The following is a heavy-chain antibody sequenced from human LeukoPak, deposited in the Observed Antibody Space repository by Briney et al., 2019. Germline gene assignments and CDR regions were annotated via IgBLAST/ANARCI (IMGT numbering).Heavy chain of an antibody. D-gene: IGHD6-25*01. J-gene: IGHJ4*02. CDR1: GFTFNSYA. CDR3: AKDRGSTLGRFKY. CDR2: ISGSGGST. Sequence: GGPLRLSCAASGFTFNSYAMSWVRQAPGKVLEWVSAISGSGGSTYYADSVKGRFTISRDNSKNTLYLQMNSLRAEDTAVYYCAKDRGSTLGRFKYWGQGTLVTVSS. V-gene: IGHV3-23*01.